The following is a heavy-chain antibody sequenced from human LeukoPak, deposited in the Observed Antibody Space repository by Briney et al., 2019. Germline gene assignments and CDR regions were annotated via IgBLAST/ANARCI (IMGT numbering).Heavy chain of an antibody. CDR2: ISGSGGST. CDR1: GFTFSSYA. CDR3: ANLYSSGWYMFDY. D-gene: IGHD6-19*01. V-gene: IGHV3-23*01. Sequence: GGSLRLSCAASGFTFSSYAMSWVRQAPGKGLEWVSAISGSGGSTYYADSVKGRFTISGDNSKNTLYLQMNSLRAEDTAVYYCANLYSSGWYMFDYWGQGTLVTVPS. J-gene: IGHJ4*02.